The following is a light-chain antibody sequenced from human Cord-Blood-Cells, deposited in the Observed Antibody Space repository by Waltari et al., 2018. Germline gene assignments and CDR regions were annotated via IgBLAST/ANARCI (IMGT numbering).Light chain of an antibody. CDR2: KDS. CDR3: QSADSSAPWV. J-gene: IGLJ3*02. Sequence: SYELTQPPSVSVSPGQTARITCSGDALPKQYAYWYQQKPGQAPVLVIYKDSERPSGIPERFSGSSSGTTATLTISGVQAEDEADYYCQSADSSAPWVFGGGTKLTVL. CDR1: ALPKQY. V-gene: IGLV3-25*03.